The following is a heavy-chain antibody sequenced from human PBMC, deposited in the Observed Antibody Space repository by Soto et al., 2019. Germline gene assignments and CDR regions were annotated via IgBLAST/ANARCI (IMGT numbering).Heavy chain of an antibody. D-gene: IGHD3-9*01. Sequence: WSWIRQPPGKGLEWIGYIYYSGSTYYNPSLKSRVTISVDTSKNQFSLKLSSVTAADTAVYYCARDRLVTTPRFDYWGQGTLVTVSS. CDR3: ARDRLVTTPRFDY. CDR2: IYYSGST. J-gene: IGHJ4*02. V-gene: IGHV4-30-4*01.